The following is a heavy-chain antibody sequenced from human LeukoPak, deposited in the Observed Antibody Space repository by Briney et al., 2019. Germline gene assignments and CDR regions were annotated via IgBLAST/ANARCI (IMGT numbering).Heavy chain of an antibody. Sequence: GGSLRLSCAASGLTFRSYVIHWVRQAPGKGLEWVAVTSSDLNVKLYADSVKGRFTISRDNSRSTLYLQMNSLRPEDTAIYYCAREGYYGSGSPPSLYFDYWGQGTLVTVSS. J-gene: IGHJ4*02. CDR2: TSSDLNVK. D-gene: IGHD3-10*01. CDR1: GLTFRSYV. CDR3: AREGYYGSGSPPSLYFDY. V-gene: IGHV3-30-3*01.